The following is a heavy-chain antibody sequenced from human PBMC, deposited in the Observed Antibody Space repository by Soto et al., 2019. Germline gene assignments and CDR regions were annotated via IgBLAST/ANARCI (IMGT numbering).Heavy chain of an antibody. CDR3: ARSEVVAADFDY. D-gene: IGHD2-15*01. V-gene: IGHV1-8*01. Sequence: QVQLVQSGAEVKKPGASVKVSCKASGYTFTSYDINWVRQATGQGLEWMGWMNPNSGNTGYAQKFQGRXXMXRXISISTAYMELSSLRSEDTAVYYCARSEVVAADFDYWGQGTLVTVSS. CDR1: GYTFTSYD. J-gene: IGHJ4*02. CDR2: MNPNSGNT.